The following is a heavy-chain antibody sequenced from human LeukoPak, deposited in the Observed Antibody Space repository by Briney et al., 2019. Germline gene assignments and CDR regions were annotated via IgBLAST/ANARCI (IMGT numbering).Heavy chain of an antibody. CDR3: ARFTGYCSGTSCYPNAFDI. CDR1: GYSITSAYY. D-gene: IGHD2-2*01. J-gene: IGHJ3*02. V-gene: IGHV4-38-2*02. Sequence: PSETLSLTCTVSGYSITSAYYWGWIRQPPGKGLEWIGSFFLKGSTYYNPSLKSRVTISLDTSKNQFSLKLSSVTAADTAVFYCARFTGYCSGTSCYPNAFDIWGQGTMVTVSS. CDR2: FFLKGST.